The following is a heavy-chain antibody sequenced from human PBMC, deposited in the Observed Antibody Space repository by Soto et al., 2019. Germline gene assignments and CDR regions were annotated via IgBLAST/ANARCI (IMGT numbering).Heavy chain of an antibody. CDR1: GGSISSGGYY. CDR2: IYYSGST. CDR3: ARGSYAIFGPNYFDY. Sequence: SETLSLTCTVSGGSISSGGYYWSWIRQHPGKGLEWIGYIYYSGSTYYNPSLKSRVTISVDTSKNQFSLKLSSVTAADTAVYYCARGSYAIFGPNYFDYWGQGTLVTVSS. V-gene: IGHV4-31*03. J-gene: IGHJ4*02. D-gene: IGHD3-3*01.